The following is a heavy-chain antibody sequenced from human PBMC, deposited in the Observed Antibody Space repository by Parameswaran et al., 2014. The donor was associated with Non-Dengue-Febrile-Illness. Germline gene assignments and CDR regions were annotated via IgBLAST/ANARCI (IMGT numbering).Heavy chain of an antibody. V-gene: IGHV4-59*01. J-gene: IGHJ4*02. Sequence: FRQPPGKGLEWIGYVYNSGSTNYNPSLKSRVTILVDTSKNQFSLKLSSVTAADTAVYYCARENMYYYDSSGYSLFDYWGQGTLVTVSS. CDR3: ARENMYYYDSSGYSLFDY. CDR2: VYNSGST. D-gene: IGHD3-22*01.